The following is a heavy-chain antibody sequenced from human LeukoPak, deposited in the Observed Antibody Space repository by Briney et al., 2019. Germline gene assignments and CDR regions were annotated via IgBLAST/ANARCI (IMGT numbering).Heavy chain of an antibody. CDR2: IYHSGST. Sequence: SETLSLTCTVSGVSISSGGYYWSWVRQHPGKGLEWIGYIYHSGSTYYNPSLKSRVTISVDTSKNQFSLKLSSVTAADTAVYYCARDTPRKWLRFVGDGDRAFDIWGQGTMVTVSS. D-gene: IGHD5-12*01. CDR1: GVSISSGGYY. CDR3: ARDTPRKWLRFVGDGDRAFDI. J-gene: IGHJ3*02. V-gene: IGHV4-31*03.